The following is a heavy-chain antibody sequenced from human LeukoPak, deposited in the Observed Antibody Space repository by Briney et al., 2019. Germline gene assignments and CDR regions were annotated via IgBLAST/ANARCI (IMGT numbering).Heavy chain of an antibody. V-gene: IGHV3-30-3*01. Sequence: GGSLRLSCAASGFTFSSYAMHWVRQAPGKGLEWVAVISYDGSNKYYADSVKGRFTISRDNSKNTLYLQMNSLRAEDTAVYYCARGRSNYYGMDVWGQGTTVTVSS. CDR3: ARGRSNYYGMDV. J-gene: IGHJ6*02. CDR1: GFTFSSYA. CDR2: ISYDGSNK. D-gene: IGHD1-26*01.